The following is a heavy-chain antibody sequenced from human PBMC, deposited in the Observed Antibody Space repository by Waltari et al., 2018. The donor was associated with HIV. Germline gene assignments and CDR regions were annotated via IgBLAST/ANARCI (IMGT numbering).Heavy chain of an antibody. V-gene: IGHV1-2*02. CDR3: ARDWWQLPSGGYFFDY. Sequence: QVQLVQSGAEVKTPGASVKVSCTASRFTFTASYVHWVRQAPGQGLEWMGWINPKSGVTHFAQNFQGRINMTRDTSIKTAYLELSRLQSDDTAVYYCARDWWQLPSGGYFFDYWGQGTLVTVSS. J-gene: IGHJ4*02. D-gene: IGHD2-15*01. CDR2: INPKSGVT. CDR1: RFTFTASY.